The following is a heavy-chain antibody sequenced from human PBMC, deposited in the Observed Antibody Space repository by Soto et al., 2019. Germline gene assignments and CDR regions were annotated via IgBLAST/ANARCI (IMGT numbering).Heavy chain of an antibody. CDR3: ARGSWYIQDY. J-gene: IGHJ4*02. V-gene: IGHV4-39*01. Sequence: QLQLQESGPGLVKPSETLSLTCTVSGGSISSSGSYWGWIRQPPGKGLEWMGSVYYSGNTYHNPSLKSRVTVSVDTSKNQFSLRLSSVTAADTAVYYCARGSWYIQDYWGQGTLVTVSS. D-gene: IGHD6-13*01. CDR2: VYYSGNT. CDR1: GGSISSSGSY.